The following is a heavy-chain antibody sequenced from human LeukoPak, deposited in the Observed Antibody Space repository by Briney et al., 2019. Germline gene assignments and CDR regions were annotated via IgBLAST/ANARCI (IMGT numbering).Heavy chain of an antibody. CDR2: ISSSGST. CDR3: ARRTSNPVGAIDY. J-gene: IGHJ4*02. D-gene: IGHD1-26*01. CDR1: GASISSSDYY. V-gene: IGHV4-39*01. Sequence: SETLSLTCTVSGASISSSDYYWGWIRQPPGKGLEWIGAISSSGSTYYNPSLKSRATISIDSSKNQFSLKLSSVTAADTAVYYCARRTSNPVGAIDYWGKGALVTVSS.